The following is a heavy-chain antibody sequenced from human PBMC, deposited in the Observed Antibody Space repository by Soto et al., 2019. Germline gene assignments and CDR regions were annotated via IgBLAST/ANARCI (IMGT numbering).Heavy chain of an antibody. Sequence: SETLSLTCVVCGAPMTTSPWRIWVRQPPGKGLEWIGEIYHTGSANYKPSLESRVTISVDKSKNRFSLILTSVTAADTATYYCARRTTGSGWYPMFDTWGQG. CDR3: ARRTTGSGWYPMFDT. D-gene: IGHD6-19*01. CDR2: IYHTGSA. CDR1: GAPMTTSPW. V-gene: IGHV4-4*02. J-gene: IGHJ5*02.